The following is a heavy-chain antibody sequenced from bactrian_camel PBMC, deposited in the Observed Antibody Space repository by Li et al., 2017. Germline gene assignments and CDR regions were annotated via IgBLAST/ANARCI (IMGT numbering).Heavy chain of an antibody. CDR1: GFTFSTYA. CDR2: ISGDGIT. D-gene: IGHD3*01. J-gene: IGHJ6*01. CDR3: AADWSGTYACRSRAIGAPDFAY. Sequence: VQLVESGGGLVQPGGSLRLSCATSGFTFSTYAMTWVRQAPGKECELVSTISGDGITYYDESVKGRFTISMDKAKSTVYLQMNSLKPEDTAVYYCAADWSGTYACRSRAIGAPDFAYLGQGTQVTVS. V-gene: IGHV3S40*01.